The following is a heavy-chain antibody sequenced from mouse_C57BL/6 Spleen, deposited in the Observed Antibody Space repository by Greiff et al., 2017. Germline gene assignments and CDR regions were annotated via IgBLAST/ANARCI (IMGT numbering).Heavy chain of an antibody. V-gene: IGHV1-85*01. Sequence: VKLQESGPELVKPGASVKLSCKASGYTFTSYDINWVKQRPGQGLEWIGWIYPRDGSTKYNEKFKGKATLTVDTSSSTAYMELHSLTSEDSAVYFGAREGVNTVVAPFDYWGQGTTLTVSS. CDR2: IYPRDGST. J-gene: IGHJ2*01. D-gene: IGHD1-1*01. CDR3: AREGVNTVVAPFDY. CDR1: GYTFTSYD.